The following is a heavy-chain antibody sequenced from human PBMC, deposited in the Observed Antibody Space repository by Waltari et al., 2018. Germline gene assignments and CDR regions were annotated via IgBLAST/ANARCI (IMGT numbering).Heavy chain of an antibody. V-gene: IGHV3-11*04. CDR2: ISSSGSTI. Sequence: QVQLVESGGGLVKPGGSLSISCAASGFHFRDSYLRWIRQAPGKGLEWVSYISSSGSTIYYADSVKGRFTISRDNAKNSLYLQMNSLRAEDTAVYYCARVAAAAGDYWGQGTLVTVSS. J-gene: IGHJ4*02. D-gene: IGHD6-13*01. CDR1: GFHFRDSY. CDR3: ARVAAAAGDY.